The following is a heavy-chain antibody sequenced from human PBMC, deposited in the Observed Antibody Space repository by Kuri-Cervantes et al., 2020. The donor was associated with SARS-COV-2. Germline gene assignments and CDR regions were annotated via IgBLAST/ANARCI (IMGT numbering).Heavy chain of an antibody. D-gene: IGHD3-3*01. CDR1: GGSISSGSYY. Sequence: SETLSLTCTVSGGSISSGSYYWSWIRQPAGKGLEWIGRIYTSGSTNYNPSLKSRVTISVDTSKNPFSLKLSSVTAADTAVYYCSRRVTYYDFSGYYYYMDVWGKGTTVTVSS. J-gene: IGHJ6*03. V-gene: IGHV4-61*02. CDR3: SRRVTYYDFSGYYYYMDV. CDR2: IYTSGST.